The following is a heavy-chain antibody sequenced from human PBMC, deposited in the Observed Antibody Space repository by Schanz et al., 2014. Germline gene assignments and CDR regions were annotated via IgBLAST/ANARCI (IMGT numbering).Heavy chain of an antibody. V-gene: IGHV3-66*01. J-gene: IGHJ3*01. Sequence: EVQLVESGGGLVQPGGSLRLSCAASGFTVSNNYMSWVRQPPGKGLEWVSVLYNNGAAYYAASVRGRFTISRDNSKNTVYLQMNSLRSEDTAVYYCTRDRGALINHNEALDLWGQGTMVSVSS. CDR1: GFTVSNNY. CDR2: LYNNGAA. CDR3: TRDRGALINHNEALDL. D-gene: IGHD3-16*01.